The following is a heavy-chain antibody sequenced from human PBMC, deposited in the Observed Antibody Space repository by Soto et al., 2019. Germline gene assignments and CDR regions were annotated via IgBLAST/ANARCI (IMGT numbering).Heavy chain of an antibody. V-gene: IGHV1-46*03. CDR1: GYSFTSQY. CDR3: AREKGLRAGGGGTEPLDI. D-gene: IGHD3-16*01. CDR2: INPNGGST. J-gene: IGHJ3*02. Sequence: QVQLVQSGAEVKKPGASVKISCEASGYSFTSQYVHWVRQAPGQGLEWMGIINPNGGSTTYAQKSERRAKLTRDTSTSQVSVELSRRASEATADYYCAREKGLRAGGGGTEPLDIWGQGTMVTVAS.